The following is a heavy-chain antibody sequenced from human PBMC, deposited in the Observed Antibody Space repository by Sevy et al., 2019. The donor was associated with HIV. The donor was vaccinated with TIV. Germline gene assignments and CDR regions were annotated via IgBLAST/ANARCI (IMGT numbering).Heavy chain of an antibody. CDR2: IKQDGSEK. CDR1: GFTFSSYW. CDR3: ATSGGET. V-gene: IGHV3-7*01. D-gene: IGHD3-16*01. Sequence: GGSLRLSCAASGFTFSSYWMNWIRQAPGKGLEWVVNIKQDGSEKYYVDSVKGRFTISRDNAKNSLYLEMNTLRAEDTAVYYCATSGGETSGQGTLVTVSS. J-gene: IGHJ5*02.